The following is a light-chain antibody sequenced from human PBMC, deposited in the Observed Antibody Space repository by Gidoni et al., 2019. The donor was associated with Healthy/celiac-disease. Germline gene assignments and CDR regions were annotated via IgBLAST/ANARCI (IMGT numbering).Light chain of an antibody. J-gene: IGLJ2*01. CDR2: DVS. CDR1: SSDVGGYNY. CDR3: CSYAGSYTVV. V-gene: IGLV2-11*01. Sequence: QSALPQPRSVSGSPGQSVTISCTGTSSDVGGYNYVSWYQQHPSKAPKLMIYDVSKRPSGVPDRFSGSKSGNTASLTISGLQAEDEADYYCCSYAGSYTVVFGGGTKLTVL.